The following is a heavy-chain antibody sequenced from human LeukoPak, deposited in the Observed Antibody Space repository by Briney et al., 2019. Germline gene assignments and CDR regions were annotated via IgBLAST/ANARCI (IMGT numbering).Heavy chain of an antibody. D-gene: IGHD3-3*01. CDR2: INHSGST. Sequence: SETLSLTCAVYGGSFSGYYWSWIRQPPGKGLEWIGEINHSGSTNNNPSLKSRVTISVDTSKNQFSLKLSSVTAADTAVYYCARARYDFWSGYYPTDGMDVWGQGTTVTVSS. V-gene: IGHV4-34*01. CDR3: ARARYDFWSGYYPTDGMDV. CDR1: GGSFSGYY. J-gene: IGHJ6*02.